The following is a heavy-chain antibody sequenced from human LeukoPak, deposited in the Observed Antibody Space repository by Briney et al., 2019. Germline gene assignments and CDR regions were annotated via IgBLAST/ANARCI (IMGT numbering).Heavy chain of an antibody. CDR1: GGSIGSYY. D-gene: IGHD6-19*01. V-gene: IGHV4-59*01. CDR3: ARGQWLFDY. Sequence: PSETLSLTCTVSGGSIGSYYWSWIRQPPGKGLEWIGYIYYSRSTNYNPSLKSRVTISVDTSKNQFSLRLNSVTAADTAVYYCARGQWLFDYWGQGTLVTVSS. CDR2: IYYSRST. J-gene: IGHJ4*02.